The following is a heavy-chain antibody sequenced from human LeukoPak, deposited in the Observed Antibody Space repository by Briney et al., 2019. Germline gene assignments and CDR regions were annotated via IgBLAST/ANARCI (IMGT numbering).Heavy chain of an antibody. D-gene: IGHD1-26*01. CDR2: IYYSGST. Sequence: GSLRLSCAASGFTFSSYSMNWIRQPPGKGLEWIGSIYYSGSTYYNPSLKSRVTISVDTSKNQFSLKLSSVTAADTAVYYCASLPGGIRKEFDYWGQGTLVTVSS. J-gene: IGHJ4*02. CDR3: ASLPGGIRKEFDY. CDR1: GFTFSSYS. V-gene: IGHV4-39*01.